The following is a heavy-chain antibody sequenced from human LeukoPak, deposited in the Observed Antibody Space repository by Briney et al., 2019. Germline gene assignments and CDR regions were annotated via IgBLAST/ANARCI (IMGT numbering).Heavy chain of an antibody. Sequence: GGSLRLSCAASGFTFSDYYMSWIRQAPGKGPEWVSYISSSGSTIYYADSVKGRFTISRDNAKNSLYLQMNSLRAEDTAVYYCAGVDRDIVLIWRGGIDYWGQGTLVTVSS. CDR1: GFTFSDYY. V-gene: IGHV3-11*01. CDR2: ISSSGSTI. CDR3: AGVDRDIVLIWRGGIDY. D-gene: IGHD2-8*01. J-gene: IGHJ4*02.